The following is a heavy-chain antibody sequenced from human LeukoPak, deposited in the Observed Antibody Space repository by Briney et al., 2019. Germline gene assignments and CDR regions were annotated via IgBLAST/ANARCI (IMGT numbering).Heavy chain of an antibody. D-gene: IGHD4-23*01. Sequence: GGSLRLSCAASGFPVSSNYMSWVRQAPGKGLEWVSVIYSGGSTYYADSVKGRFTISRDNSKNTLYLQMNSLRAEDTAVYYCAREDDYGGNFDYWGQGTLVTVPS. CDR1: GFPVSSNY. J-gene: IGHJ4*02. V-gene: IGHV3-66*02. CDR2: IYSGGST. CDR3: AREDDYGGNFDY.